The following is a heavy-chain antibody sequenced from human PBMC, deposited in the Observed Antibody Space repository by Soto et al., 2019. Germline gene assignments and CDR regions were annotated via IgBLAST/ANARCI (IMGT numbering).Heavy chain of an antibody. CDR1: GFTVRGNY. CDR2: IYNDYST. Sequence: PVGSLRLSCVASGFTVRGNYMTWARQAPGKGLEWVSVIYNDYSTYYADSVKGRFTISRDNSKNTLYLQMNSLRPEDTAMYYCARDLNTAWAPWCDYWAQANLVTVAS. D-gene: IGHD5-18*01. J-gene: IGHJ4*02. V-gene: IGHV3-66*01. CDR3: ARDLNTAWAPWCDY.